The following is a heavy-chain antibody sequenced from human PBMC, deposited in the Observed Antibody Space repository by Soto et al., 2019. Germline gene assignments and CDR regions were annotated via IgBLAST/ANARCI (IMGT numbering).Heavy chain of an antibody. Sequence: QVQLVQSGADMQRPGSSVRVSCKASGDTFNFYTINWVRQAPGQGLQWMGRINPILSMSNYAPRFQGRVTMTADKSTSTAYMELSSLRSEDTAMYYCATSYGSGYRAFDSWGQGALVTVSS. V-gene: IGHV1-69*02. CDR2: INPILSMS. J-gene: IGHJ4*02. D-gene: IGHD3-10*01. CDR3: ATSYGSGYRAFDS. CDR1: GDTFNFYT.